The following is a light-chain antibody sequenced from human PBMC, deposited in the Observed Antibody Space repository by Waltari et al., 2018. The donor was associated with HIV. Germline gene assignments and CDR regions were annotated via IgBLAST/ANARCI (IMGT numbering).Light chain of an antibody. V-gene: IGLV2-14*03. Sequence: QSALTQPPSASGSPGPSVTISCTGTSSDVGGYNYVSWYQQHPGKAPKLMIYDVSNRPSGVSNRFSGSKSGNTASLTISGLQAEDEADYYCSSYTSSSTLVFGGGTKLTVL. CDR1: SSDVGGYNY. CDR2: DVS. J-gene: IGLJ2*01. CDR3: SSYTSSSTLV.